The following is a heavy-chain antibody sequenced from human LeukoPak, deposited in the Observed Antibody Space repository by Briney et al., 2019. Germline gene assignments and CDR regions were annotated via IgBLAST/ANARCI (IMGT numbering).Heavy chain of an antibody. V-gene: IGHV3-21*01. D-gene: IGHD6-13*01. J-gene: IGHJ4*02. CDR3: AREITPWEIAAPGKGYDY. CDR2: ISSSSSYI. Sequence: GGSLRLSCAASGFTFSSYSMNWVRQAPGKGLEWVSFISSSSSYIYYADSVKGRSTISRDNAKNSLYLQMNSLRAEDTAVYYCAREITPWEIAAPGKGYDYWGQGTLVTVSS. CDR1: GFTFSSYS.